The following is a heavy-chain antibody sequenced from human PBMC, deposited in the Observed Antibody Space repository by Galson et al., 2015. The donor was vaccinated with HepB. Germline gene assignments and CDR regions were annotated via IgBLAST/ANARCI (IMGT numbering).Heavy chain of an antibody. D-gene: IGHD2-2*01. V-gene: IGHV1-46*01. CDR1: GYTFTNYY. Sequence: SVKVSCKASGYTFTNYYIHWVRQAPGQGLECMGIVGPSGDRTTYAQQFQGRVTMTSDTSTSTVYMDLSSLRSDDTAVYYCARGGCRGSSCYYDYWGQGALVTVSS. J-gene: IGHJ4*02. CDR3: ARGGCRGSSCYYDY. CDR2: VGPSGDRT.